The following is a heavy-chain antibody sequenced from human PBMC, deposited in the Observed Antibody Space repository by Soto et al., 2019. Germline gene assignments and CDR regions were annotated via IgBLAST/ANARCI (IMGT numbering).Heavy chain of an antibody. D-gene: IGHD6-13*01. Sequence: TPSLTCTVSCGSINSYLLTFIRQPPGKGLEWIGEIYTSGSTDYSPSLKSRFTISADTSKNQFSLRLSSVTAADTAVYYCARRSSSWYAFDIWGQGIMVTVS. CDR1: CGSINSYL. V-gene: IGHV4-4*09. CDR2: IYTSGST. CDR3: ARRSSSWYAFDI. J-gene: IGHJ3*02.